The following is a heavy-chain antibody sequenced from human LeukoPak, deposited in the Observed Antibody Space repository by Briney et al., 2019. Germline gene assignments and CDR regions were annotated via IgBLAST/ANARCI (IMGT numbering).Heavy chain of an antibody. CDR3: ARVFYGNSGYYYMDY. CDR1: GGSISSYY. D-gene: IGHD3-22*01. Sequence: SETLSLTCTVSGGSISSYYWSWIRRPPGKGLEWIGYIYYSGNTNYNPSLKSRVTISMDTSKKPFSLKLSSVTAADTAVYYCARVFYGNSGYYYMDYWGQGTPVTVSS. V-gene: IGHV4-59*12. J-gene: IGHJ4*02. CDR2: IYYSGNT.